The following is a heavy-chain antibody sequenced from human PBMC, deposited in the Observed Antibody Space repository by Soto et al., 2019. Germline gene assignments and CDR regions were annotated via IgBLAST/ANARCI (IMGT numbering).Heavy chain of an antibody. D-gene: IGHD1-26*01. V-gene: IGHV3-11*01. J-gene: IGHJ6*03. CDR2: ISSSGSTI. CDR3: ARDRDYYVPFMDV. Sequence: GGSLRLSCAASGFTFSDYYMSWIRQAPGKGLEWVSYISSSGSTIYYADSVKGRFTISRDNAKNSLYLQMNSLRAEDTAVYYCARDRDYYVPFMDVWGKGTTVTVSS. CDR1: GFTFSDYY.